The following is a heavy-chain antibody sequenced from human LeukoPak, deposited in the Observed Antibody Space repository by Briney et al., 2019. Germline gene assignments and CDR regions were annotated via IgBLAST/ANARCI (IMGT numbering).Heavy chain of an antibody. J-gene: IGHJ5*02. CDR3: AKAAETTEGSIDP. V-gene: IGHV3-30*18. D-gene: IGHD4-17*01. Sequence: PGGSLRLSCAASGFTFSSYGMHWVRQAPGKGLEWVAVISYDGSNKYYADSVKGRFTISRDNSKNTLYLQMNSLRPEDTAIYYCAKAAETTEGSIDPWGQGTLVIVSS. CDR1: GFTFSSYG. CDR2: ISYDGSNK.